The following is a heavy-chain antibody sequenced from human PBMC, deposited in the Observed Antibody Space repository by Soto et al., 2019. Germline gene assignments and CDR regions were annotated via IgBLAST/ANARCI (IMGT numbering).Heavy chain of an antibody. CDR3: ARDSFYYGSGSPSRDAFDI. CDR1: GFTFSIYA. D-gene: IGHD3-10*01. J-gene: IGHJ3*02. CDR2: ITSSGDST. V-gene: IGHV3-23*01. Sequence: GGSLRLSCAASGFTFSIYALIWVRQAPGKGLEWVSTITSSGDSTHYAHSVKGRFTISRDNSKNTLYLQMTSLRAEDTAVYFCARDSFYYGSGSPSRDAFDIWGQGTMVTVSS.